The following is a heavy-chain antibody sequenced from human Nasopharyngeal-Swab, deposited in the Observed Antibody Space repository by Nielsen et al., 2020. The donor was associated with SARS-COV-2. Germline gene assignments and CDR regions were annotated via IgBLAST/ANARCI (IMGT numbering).Heavy chain of an antibody. CDR2: ISWNSGSI. Sequence: SLKISCAASGFTFGDYAMHWVRQAPGKGLEWVSGISWNSGSIGYADSVKGRFTISRDNAKNSLYLQMNSLRAEDTALYYCAKDGVRYYYYGMDVWGQGTTVTVSS. CDR3: AKDGVRYYYYGMDV. CDR1: GFTFGDYA. J-gene: IGHJ6*02. V-gene: IGHV3-9*01.